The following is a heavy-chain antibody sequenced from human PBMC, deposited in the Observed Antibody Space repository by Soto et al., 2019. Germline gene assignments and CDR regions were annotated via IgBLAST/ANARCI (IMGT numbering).Heavy chain of an antibody. CDR1: GGSISSYY. CDR3: ASSIVADAEYFQH. V-gene: IGHV4-59*08. Sequence: QVQLQESGPGLVKPSETLSLTCTVSGGSISSYYWSWIRQPPGKGLEWIGYIYYSGSTNYNPSLKSRVTISVDTSNNQFSLKLSSVTAADTAVYYCASSIVADAEYFQHWGQGTLVTVSS. CDR2: IYYSGST. J-gene: IGHJ1*01. D-gene: IGHD5-12*01.